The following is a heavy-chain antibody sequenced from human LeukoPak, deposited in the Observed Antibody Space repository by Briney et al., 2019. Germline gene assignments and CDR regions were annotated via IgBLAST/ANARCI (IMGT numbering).Heavy chain of an antibody. CDR2: IYPGDSDT. Sequence: GESLKISCKGSGYSFANYWIGWVRQMPGKGLEWMGMIYPGDSDTRYSPSFQGQVTISADKSISTAYLQWSSLKASDTAMYYCARSDQLRWFGDPRRPYYYGMDVWGQGTTVTVSS. D-gene: IGHD3-10*01. CDR1: GYSFANYW. CDR3: ARSDQLRWFGDPRRPYYYGMDV. V-gene: IGHV5-51*01. J-gene: IGHJ6*02.